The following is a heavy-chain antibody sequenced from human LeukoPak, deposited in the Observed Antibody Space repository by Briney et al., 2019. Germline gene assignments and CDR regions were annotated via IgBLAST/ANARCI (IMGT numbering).Heavy chain of an antibody. J-gene: IGHJ6*03. V-gene: IGHV4-30-4*07. CDR2: IYYSGST. CDR3: ARVAQSYSYDKIYYYYYMDV. D-gene: IGHD5-18*01. CDR1: GGSISSGGYS. Sequence: PSETLSLTCAVSGGSISSGGYSWSWIRQPPGKGLEWIGYIYYSGSTYYNPSLKSRVTISVDTSKNQFSLKLSSVTAADTAVYYCARVAQSYSYDKIYYYYYMDVWGKGTTVTVSS.